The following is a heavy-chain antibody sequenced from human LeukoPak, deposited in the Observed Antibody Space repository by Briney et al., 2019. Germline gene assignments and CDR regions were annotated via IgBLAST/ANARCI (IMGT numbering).Heavy chain of an antibody. J-gene: IGHJ1*01. Sequence: ASVKVSCKASGYTFTSYGISWVRQAPGQGLEWMGWISAYNGNTNYAQKLQGRVTMTTDTSTSTAYMELRSLRSEDTAVYYCARDGALYYDSSGYPAEYFQHWGQGTLVTVSS. V-gene: IGHV1-18*01. CDR2: ISAYNGNT. D-gene: IGHD3-22*01. CDR3: ARDGALYYDSSGYPAEYFQH. CDR1: GYTFTSYG.